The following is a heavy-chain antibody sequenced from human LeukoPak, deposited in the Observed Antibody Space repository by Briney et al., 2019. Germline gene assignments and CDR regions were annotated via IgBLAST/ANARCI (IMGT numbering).Heavy chain of an antibody. CDR1: GYTFTGYY. CDR3: ARDDVVSPEYFQH. J-gene: IGHJ1*01. CDR2: INPNSGGS. V-gene: IGHV1-2*02. Sequence: ASVKVSCKASGYTFTGYYMHWLRQAPGQGLEWMGWINPNSGGSNYAQKLQGRVTMTTDTSTSTAYMELRSLRSDDTAVYYCARDDVVSPEYFQHWGQGTLVTVSS. D-gene: IGHD3-22*01.